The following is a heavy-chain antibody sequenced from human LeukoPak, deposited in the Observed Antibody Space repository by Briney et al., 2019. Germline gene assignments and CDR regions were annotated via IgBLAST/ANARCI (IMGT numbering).Heavy chain of an antibody. Sequence: PSETLSLTCTVSGGSISSYYWSWIRQPPGKGLEWIGYIYYSGSTNYNPSHKSRVTISVDSSKNQFSLKLSSVTAADTAVYYCARSYLRKPFDYWGQGTLVTVSS. V-gene: IGHV4-59*01. CDR1: GGSISSYY. J-gene: IGHJ4*02. D-gene: IGHD3-10*01. CDR2: IYYSGST. CDR3: ARSYLRKPFDY.